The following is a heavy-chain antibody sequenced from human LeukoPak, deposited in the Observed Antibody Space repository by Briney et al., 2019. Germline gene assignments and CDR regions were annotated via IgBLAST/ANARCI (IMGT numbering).Heavy chain of an antibody. J-gene: IGHJ4*02. V-gene: IGHV3-30*18. CDR3: AKDDYYDTSGYRD. CDR1: GFNFNTYG. Sequence: PGGSLRLSCAASGFNFNTYGMHWVRQAPGKGLEWVAVISYDVGKKYYADSVKGRFTISRDNSKNTLYLQMNSLRAEDTAVYYCAKDDYYDTSGYRDWGQGTLVTVSS. D-gene: IGHD3-22*01. CDR2: ISYDVGKK.